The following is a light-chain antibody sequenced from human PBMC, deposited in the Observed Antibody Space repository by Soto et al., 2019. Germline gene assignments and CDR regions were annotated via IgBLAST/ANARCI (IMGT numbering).Light chain of an antibody. CDR3: QQYVRSPPSWT. Sequence: ETVLTQSPGTLSLSPGERATLSCRASQSVSSSYLAWYQQKPGQAPRLLIYDASSRATGIPDRFSGSGSGTDFTLTISRLEPEDFAVYYCQQYVRSPPSWTFGQXXKV. CDR1: QSVSSSY. V-gene: IGKV3-20*01. CDR2: DAS. J-gene: IGKJ1*01.